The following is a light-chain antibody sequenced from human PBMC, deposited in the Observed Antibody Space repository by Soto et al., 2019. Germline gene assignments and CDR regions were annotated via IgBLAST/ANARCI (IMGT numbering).Light chain of an antibody. CDR2: AAS. V-gene: IGKV1-39*01. CDR1: QSISSY. J-gene: IGKJ1*01. Sequence: DSPMTQSPSAVSASVGDRVTITCRASQSISSYLNWYQQKPGKAPKLLIYAASSLQSGVPSMFSGSGSGTDFTLTISSLQPEDFATYYCQQSYSTWTFGQGTKVDIK. CDR3: QQSYSTWT.